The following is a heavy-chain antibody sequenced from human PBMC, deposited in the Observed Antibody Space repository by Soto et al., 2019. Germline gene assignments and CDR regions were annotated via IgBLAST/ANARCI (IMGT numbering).Heavy chain of an antibody. D-gene: IGHD3-3*01. CDR1: GFTFSSYA. J-gene: IGHJ3*02. CDR2: ISGSGGST. V-gene: IGHV3-23*01. Sequence: GGSLRLSCAASGFTFSSYAMSWVRQAPGKGLEWVSAISGSGGSTYYADSVKGRFTISRDNSKNTLYLQMNSLRAEDTAVYYCAKDLEYYDFWSGRGAFDIWGQGTMVPVSS. CDR3: AKDLEYYDFWSGRGAFDI.